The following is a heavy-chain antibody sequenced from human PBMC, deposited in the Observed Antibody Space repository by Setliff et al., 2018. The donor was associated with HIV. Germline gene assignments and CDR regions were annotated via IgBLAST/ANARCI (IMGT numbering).Heavy chain of an antibody. V-gene: IGHV1-18*01. CDR3: AGASTALTYYGMDV. CDR1: GYSFSTYG. CDR2: ISVYNGNT. J-gene: IGHJ6*02. Sequence: GASVKVSCKASGYSFSTYGISWVRQAPGQGLEWMGWISVYNGNTNYAQKLQGRVTMTTDTSTDTAYMELRSLRSDDTAVYYCAGASTALTYYGMDVWGQGTTVTVSS.